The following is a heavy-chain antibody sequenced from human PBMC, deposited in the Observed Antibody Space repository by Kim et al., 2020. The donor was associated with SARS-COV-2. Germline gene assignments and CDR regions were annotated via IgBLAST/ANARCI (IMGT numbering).Heavy chain of an antibody. V-gene: IGHV3-11*01. J-gene: IGHJ5*02. CDR3: ARDERETTVTIDH. Sequence: GGSLRLSCEASGFIFSKYYMYWIRQAPGKGLEWVSYISMSGSVISYADSVKGRFTISRDNAKNSVWLQMNSLRAEDTAVYYCARDERETTVTIDHWGQGTLVTVSS. D-gene: IGHD4-17*01. CDR2: ISMSGSVI. CDR1: GFIFSKYY.